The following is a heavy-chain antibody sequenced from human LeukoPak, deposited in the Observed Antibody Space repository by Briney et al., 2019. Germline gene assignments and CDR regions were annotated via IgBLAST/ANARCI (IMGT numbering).Heavy chain of an antibody. CDR3: ARVNALDDSSGYGYYFDY. CDR2: INHSGST. J-gene: IGHJ4*02. Sequence: PSETLSLTCAVYGGSFSGYYWSWIRQPPGKGLEWIGEINHSGSTNYNPSLKSRVTISVDTSKNQFSLKLSSVTAADTAVYYCARVNALDDSSGYGYYFDYWGQGTLVTVSS. CDR1: GGSFSGYY. V-gene: IGHV4-34*01. D-gene: IGHD3-22*01.